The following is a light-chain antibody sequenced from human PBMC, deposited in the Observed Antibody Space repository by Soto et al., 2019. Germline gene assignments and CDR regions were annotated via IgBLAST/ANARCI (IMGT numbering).Light chain of an antibody. CDR3: QQSYSTLWT. V-gene: IGKV1-39*01. J-gene: IGKJ1*01. CDR2: AAS. Sequence: DIQMTQSPSSLSASVGDRVTITCRASQSISSYLNWYQQKPGKAPKLLNYAASSLQSGVPSRFSGSGSGTDFTLTISSLQPEDFATYYCQQSYSTLWTFGQGTKVDIK. CDR1: QSISSY.